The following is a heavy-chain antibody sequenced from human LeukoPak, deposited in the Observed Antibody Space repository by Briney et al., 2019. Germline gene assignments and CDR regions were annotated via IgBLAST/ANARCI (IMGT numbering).Heavy chain of an antibody. CDR2: IKSKTDGGTT. Sequence: PGGSLRLSCAASGFTFSNAWMSWVRQAPGKGLEWVGRIKSKTDGGTTDYAAPVKGRFTISRDDSKNTLYLQMNSLKTEDTAVYYCTTDPRIIVAVVAAQPHFPSGYWGQGTLVTVSS. V-gene: IGHV3-15*01. CDR1: GFTFSNAW. J-gene: IGHJ4*02. CDR3: TTDPRIIVAVVAAQPHFPSGY. D-gene: IGHD2-15*01.